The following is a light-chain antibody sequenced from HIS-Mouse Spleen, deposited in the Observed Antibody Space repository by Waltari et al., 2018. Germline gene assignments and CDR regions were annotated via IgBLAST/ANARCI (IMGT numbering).Light chain of an antibody. J-gene: IGLJ2*01. V-gene: IGLV2-11*01. CDR2: DVS. Sequence: QSALTQPRPVSGSPGQSVTISCTGTSSDVVGYHYVSWYQQHPGKAPKLMIYDVSKRPSGVPDRFSGSKSGNTASLTISGLQAEDEADYYCCSYAGSYTLVFGGGTKLTVL. CDR1: SSDVVGYHY. CDR3: CSYAGSYTLV.